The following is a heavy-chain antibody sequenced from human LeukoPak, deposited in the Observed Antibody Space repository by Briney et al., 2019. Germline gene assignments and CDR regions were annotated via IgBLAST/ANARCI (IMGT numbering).Heavy chain of an antibody. D-gene: IGHD1-1*01. CDR3: ARESNWNDAFDI. CDR1: GFTVSSNY. J-gene: IGHJ3*02. Sequence: GGSLRLSCAASGFTVSSNYMSWVRQAPGKGLEWVSVIYSGGSTYYADSVKGRFTISRDNSKNTLYLQMNSLRAEDTAVYYCARESNWNDAFDIWGQGTMVTVSS. V-gene: IGHV3-53*01. CDR2: IYSGGST.